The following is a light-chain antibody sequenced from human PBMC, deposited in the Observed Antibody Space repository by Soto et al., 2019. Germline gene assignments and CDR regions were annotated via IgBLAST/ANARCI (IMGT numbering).Light chain of an antibody. V-gene: IGKV3-20*01. J-gene: IGKJ1*01. CDR1: QSVSSTY. CDR3: QHYGSSRWT. Sequence: EIVLAHSPCTLSLSPVERATLSCSASQSVSSTYLAWYQQKPGQAPRLLIYDASSRATGIPDRFSGSGSGTDFTLTISRLEPEDFAVYYCQHYGSSRWTFGQGTKV. CDR2: DAS.